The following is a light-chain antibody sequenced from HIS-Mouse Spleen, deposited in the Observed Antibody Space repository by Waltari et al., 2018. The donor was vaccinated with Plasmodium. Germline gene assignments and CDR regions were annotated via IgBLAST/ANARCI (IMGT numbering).Light chain of an antibody. CDR2: HVS. CDR3: CSYAGSYTYV. J-gene: IGLJ1*01. V-gene: IGLV2-11*01. Sequence: QSALTQPRSVSGSPGQSVTISCTGTSSDVGGYTYVSWYQQHPGNAPNLRIYHVSTRPSGVPDRFAGSKSGNTASLTISGLQAEDEADYYCCSYAGSYTYVFGTGTKVTVL. CDR1: SSDVGGYTY.